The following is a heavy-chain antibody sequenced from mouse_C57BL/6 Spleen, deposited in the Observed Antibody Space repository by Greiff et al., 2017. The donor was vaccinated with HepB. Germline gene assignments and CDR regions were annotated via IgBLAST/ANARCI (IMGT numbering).Heavy chain of an antibody. Sequence: EVKVEESGPGLVKPSQSLSLTCSVTGYSITSGYYWNWIRQFPGNKLEWMGYISYDGSNNYNPSLKNRISITRDTSKNQFFLKLNSVTTEDTATYYCARDRGRLLLDYWGQGTTLTVSS. CDR1: GYSITSGYY. J-gene: IGHJ2*01. CDR2: ISYDGSN. CDR3: ARDRGRLLLDY. V-gene: IGHV3-6*01. D-gene: IGHD1-1*01.